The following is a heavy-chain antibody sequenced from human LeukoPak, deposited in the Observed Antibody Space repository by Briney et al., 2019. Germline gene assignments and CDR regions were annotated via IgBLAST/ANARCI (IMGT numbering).Heavy chain of an antibody. J-gene: IGHJ4*02. V-gene: IGHV3-53*01. CDR2: VYSGGST. Sequence: PGGSLRLSCAASGFSVSGNYMSWVRQAPGKGPEWVSVVYSGGSTYYADSVEGRFSISRDNSKNTLYLQMNSLRAEDTAVYYCARGGRDGYNFYGFYYWGQGTLVTVSS. CDR1: GFSVSGNY. CDR3: ARGGRDGYNFYGFYY. D-gene: IGHD5-24*01.